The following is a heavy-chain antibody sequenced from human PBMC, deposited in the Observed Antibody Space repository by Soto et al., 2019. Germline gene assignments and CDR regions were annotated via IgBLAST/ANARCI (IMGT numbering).Heavy chain of an antibody. V-gene: IGHV4-34*01. CDR1: SGSFSGYY. CDR2: INHSGST. Sequence: SETLSLTCAVYSGSFSGYYWSWIRQPPGKGLEWIGEINHSGSTNYNPSLKSRVTISVDTSKNQFSLKLSSVTAADTAVYYCARGLPYSYGNYYYYYYMDVWGKGTTVTVSS. CDR3: ARGLPYSYGNYYYYYYMDV. D-gene: IGHD5-18*01. J-gene: IGHJ6*03.